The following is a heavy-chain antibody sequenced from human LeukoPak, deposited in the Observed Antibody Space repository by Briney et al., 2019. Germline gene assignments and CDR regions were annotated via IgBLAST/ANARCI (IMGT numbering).Heavy chain of an antibody. CDR2: ISSSGSTI. J-gene: IGHJ4*02. CDR3: ARGRRHGWYYFDY. CDR1: GFTFSTYW. D-gene: IGHD6-19*01. V-gene: IGHV3-48*04. Sequence: GGSLRLSCAASGFTFSTYWMTWVRQAPGKGLEWVSYISSSGSTIYYADSVKGRFTISRDNAKNSLYLQMNSLRAEDTAVYYCARGRRHGWYYFDYWGQGTLVTVSS.